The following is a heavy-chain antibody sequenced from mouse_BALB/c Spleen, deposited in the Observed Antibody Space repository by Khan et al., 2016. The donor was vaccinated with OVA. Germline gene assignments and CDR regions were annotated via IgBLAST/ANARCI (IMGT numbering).Heavy chain of an antibody. D-gene: IGHD1-1*01. CDR2: ISYSGYT. Sequence: VQLKESGPGLMKPPQSLSLTCTVTGYSITSDYAWNWIRQFPGNKLEWMGYISYSGYTSYNPSLKSRISVTRDTSKNQFFLQLNSVTTEDTATYYCARSVCESGSTFYYFDFWGQGTTLTVSS. V-gene: IGHV3-2*02. J-gene: IGHJ2*01. CDR1: GYSITSDYA. CDR3: ARSVCESGSTFYYFDF.